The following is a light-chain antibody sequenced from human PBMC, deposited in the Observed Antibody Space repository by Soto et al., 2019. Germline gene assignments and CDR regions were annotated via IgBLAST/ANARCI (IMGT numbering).Light chain of an antibody. CDR1: SSNIGSFYD. CDR3: QSYDNSLNHVV. V-gene: IGLV1-40*01. Sequence: QLVLTQPPSVSGAPGQRGTIPCTGSSSNIGSFYDVHWYQQLPGTVPKLLIYGDNNRPSGVPDRFSASKSGTAASLAITGLQAEDEADYYCQSYDNSLNHVVFGGGTKLTVL. CDR2: GDN. J-gene: IGLJ2*01.